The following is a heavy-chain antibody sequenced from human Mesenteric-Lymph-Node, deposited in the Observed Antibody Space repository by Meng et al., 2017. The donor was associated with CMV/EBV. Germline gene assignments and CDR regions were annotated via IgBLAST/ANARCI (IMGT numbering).Heavy chain of an antibody. Sequence: CAVSCGSTTSENWWSWVRQTPGMGPEWIGEVYHSGNTKYNPSLKSRVTIPVDKSTNQFSLRLSSVTAADTAVYYCATLYGGNFQYFHHWGQGTLVTVSS. J-gene: IGHJ1*01. CDR3: ATLYGGNFQYFHH. V-gene: IGHV4-4*02. CDR2: VYHSGNT. CDR1: CGSTTSENW. D-gene: IGHD4-23*01.